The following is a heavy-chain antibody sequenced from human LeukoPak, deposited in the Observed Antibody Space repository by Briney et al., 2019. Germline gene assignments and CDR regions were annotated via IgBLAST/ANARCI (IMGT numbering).Heavy chain of an antibody. CDR1: GYTFTSYD. D-gene: IGHD6-19*01. Sequence: ASVKVSCKASGYTFTSYDINWVRQATGQGLEWMGWMNPNSGNTGYAQKFQGRVTITRNTSISTAYMELSSLRSEDTAVYYCARKSTPSSGWTPFDHWGQGTLVTVSS. CDR3: ARKSTPSSGWTPFDH. V-gene: IGHV1-8*03. CDR2: MNPNSGNT. J-gene: IGHJ4*02.